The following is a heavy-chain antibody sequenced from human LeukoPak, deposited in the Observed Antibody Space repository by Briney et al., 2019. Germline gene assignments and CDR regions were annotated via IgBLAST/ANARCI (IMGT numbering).Heavy chain of an antibody. CDR1: GDSVSXNSAA. CDR3: ARXSSYSSSWYANFDY. D-gene: IGHD6-13*01. V-gene: IGHV6-1*01. J-gene: IGHJ4*02. Sequence: SQTLSLTCAISGDSVSXNSAAWNWIRQSPXXXXXXXXXXXYRSKXYNDXAXXXXXRXTXNPDTSKNQFSLQLNSVTPEDTAVYXXARXSSYSSSWYANFDYWGQGTLVTVSS. CDR2: XXYRSKXYN.